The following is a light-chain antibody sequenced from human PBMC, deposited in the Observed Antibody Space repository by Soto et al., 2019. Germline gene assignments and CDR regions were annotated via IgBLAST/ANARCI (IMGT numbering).Light chain of an antibody. Sequence: QSALTQPPSVSGSPGQSVTISCTGTSSDVGSYNRVSWYQQPPGTAPKLMIYEVSNRPSGVPDRFSGSKSGNTASLTISGLQAEDEADYYCSLYTSRSTFVFGTGTKLTVL. V-gene: IGLV2-18*01. CDR1: SSDVGSYNR. J-gene: IGLJ1*01. CDR3: SLYTSRSTFV. CDR2: EVS.